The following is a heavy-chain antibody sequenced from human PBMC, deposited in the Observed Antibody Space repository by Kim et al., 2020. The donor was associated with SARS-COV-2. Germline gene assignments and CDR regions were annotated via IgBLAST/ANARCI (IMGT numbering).Heavy chain of an antibody. V-gene: IGHV5-51*01. J-gene: IGHJ4*02. CDR3: ARHGDYDSAGFYSYFDY. CDR2: IFPGDSNT. D-gene: IGHD3-22*01. Sequence: GESLKISCKSSGYSFTNFWIGWVRQMPGKGLEWMGIIFPGDSNTRYSPSFQGQVTFSVDKSISTAYLQWSSLKASDTAIYYCARHGDYDSAGFYSYFDYWGQGSLVTVST. CDR1: GYSFTNFW.